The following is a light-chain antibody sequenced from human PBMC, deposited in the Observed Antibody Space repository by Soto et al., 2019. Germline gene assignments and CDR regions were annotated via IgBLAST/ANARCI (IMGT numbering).Light chain of an antibody. CDR1: SSDVGGYNY. CDR3: SSYTSSSTYV. Sequence: QSALTQPASLSGSPGQSITISCTGTSSDVGGYNYVSWYQQHPGKAPKLMIYDVSNRPSGVSNRFSGSKSGNTASLTSSGLQAEDEADYYCSSYTSSSTYVFGTGTKLTVL. CDR2: DVS. J-gene: IGLJ1*01. V-gene: IGLV2-14*01.